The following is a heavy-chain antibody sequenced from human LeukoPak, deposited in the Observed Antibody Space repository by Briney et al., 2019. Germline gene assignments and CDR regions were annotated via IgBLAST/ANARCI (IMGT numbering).Heavy chain of an antibody. CDR2: MNPTSGDT. D-gene: IGHD2-21*01. CDR3: ARVVMKAFYYYYMDV. J-gene: IGHJ6*03. V-gene: IGHV1-8*01. Sequence: ASVKVSCKASGYTFSDYDVNWVRQAPGQGLEWMGWMNPTSGDTGYAQKFQGRVTMTRSMSRNTAYMELSRLRSEDTAVYFCARVVMKAFYYYYMDVWGKGTTIIISS. CDR1: GYTFSDYD.